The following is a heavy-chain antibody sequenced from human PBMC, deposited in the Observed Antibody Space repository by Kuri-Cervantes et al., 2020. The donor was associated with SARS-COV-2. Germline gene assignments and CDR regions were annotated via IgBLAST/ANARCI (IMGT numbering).Heavy chain of an antibody. J-gene: IGHJ4*02. D-gene: IGHD4-23*01. V-gene: IGHV3-30*01. Sequence: GGSLRLSCATSGFTFSSNALHWVRQAPGKGLEWVAGISYDGGNKDYADSVKGRFTISRDNSKNTVYVQMNSLRPEDTGVYYCATALTTVAPFDSWGPGTLVTVSS. CDR1: GFTFSSNA. CDR3: ATALTTVAPFDS. CDR2: ISYDGGNK.